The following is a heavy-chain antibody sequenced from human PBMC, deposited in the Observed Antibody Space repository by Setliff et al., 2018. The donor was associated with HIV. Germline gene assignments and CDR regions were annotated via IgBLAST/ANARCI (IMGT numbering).Heavy chain of an antibody. J-gene: IGHJ4*02. V-gene: IGHV1-69*13. CDR1: GDTFSNSA. Sequence: EASVKVSCKASGDTFSNSAIYWVRQAPGQGLEWMGGIIPLYGTSNYAQKFHGRVAITADELMTTAYMELTSLRSEDTAVYFCASASGYCRSGVCYIGVHKTPDKYYCDSWGQGTLVTVSS. CDR2: IIPLYGTS. CDR3: ASASGYCRSGVCYIGVHKTPDKYYCDS. D-gene: IGHD2-8*01.